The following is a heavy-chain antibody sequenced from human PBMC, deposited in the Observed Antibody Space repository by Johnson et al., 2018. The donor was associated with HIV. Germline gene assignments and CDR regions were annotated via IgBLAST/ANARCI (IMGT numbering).Heavy chain of an antibody. Sequence: VQLVESGVGLVQPGGSLRLSCAASVFTFSSYWMHWVRQAPGKGLVCVSTICTAGDTYYAGSVKGRFTISRENAKNSLYLQMNSLRAEDTAVYYCARGGGWGGDCYSGYDAFDIWGQGTMVTV. V-gene: IGHV3-13*01. CDR1: VFTFSSYW. CDR3: ARGGGWGGDCYSGYDAFDI. J-gene: IGHJ3*02. D-gene: IGHD2-21*01. CDR2: ICTAGDT.